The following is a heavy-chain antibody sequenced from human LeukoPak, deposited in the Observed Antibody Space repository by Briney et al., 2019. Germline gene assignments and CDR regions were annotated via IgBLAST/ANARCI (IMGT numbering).Heavy chain of an antibody. Sequence: SETLSLTCTVSGGSISSGGYYWSWIRQHPGKGLEWIGYIYYSGSTYYNPSLKSRVTISVDTSKNQFSLKLSSVTATDTAVYHCARVTGSSSFIYFWYFDLWGRGTLVTVSS. J-gene: IGHJ2*01. CDR3: ARVTGSSSFIYFWYFDL. CDR1: GGSISSGGYY. CDR2: IYYSGST. V-gene: IGHV4-31*03. D-gene: IGHD6-6*01.